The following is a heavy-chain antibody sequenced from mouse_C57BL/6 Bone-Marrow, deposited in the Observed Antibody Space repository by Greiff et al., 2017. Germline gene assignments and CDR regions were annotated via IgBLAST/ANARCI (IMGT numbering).Heavy chain of an antibody. CDR1: GFSLTSYA. Sequence: VMLVESGPGLVAPSQSLSITCTVSGFSLTSYAISWVRQPPGKGLEWLGVIWTGGGTNYNSALKSRLSISKDNSKSQVFLKMNSLQTDDTARYYCARNFLDGSSYEYYFDYWGQGTTLTVSS. D-gene: IGHD1-1*01. J-gene: IGHJ2*01. V-gene: IGHV2-9-1*01. CDR2: IWTGGGT. CDR3: ARNFLDGSSYEYYFDY.